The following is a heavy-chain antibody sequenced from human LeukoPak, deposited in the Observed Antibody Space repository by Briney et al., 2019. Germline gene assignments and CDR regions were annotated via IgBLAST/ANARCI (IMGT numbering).Heavy chain of an antibody. D-gene: IGHD4-17*01. V-gene: IGHV4-39*07. J-gene: IGHJ5*02. CDR2: IYHSGST. CDR3: ARPGMGTVTTSWFDP. CDR1: GGSISSNSHY. Sequence: SETLSLTCTVSGGSISSNSHYWVFIRQPPGKGLEWIGSIYHSGSTYYNPSHKSRVTISVDTSKNQFSLKLSSVTAADTAVYYCARPGMGTVTTSWFDPWGQGTLVTVSS.